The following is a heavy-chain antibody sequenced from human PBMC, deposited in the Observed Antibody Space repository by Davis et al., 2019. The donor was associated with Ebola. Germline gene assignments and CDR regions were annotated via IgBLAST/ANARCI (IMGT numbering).Heavy chain of an antibody. J-gene: IGHJ4*02. Sequence: SVKVSCKASAGTFSSYAISWVRQAPGQGLEWMGGIIPIFGTANYAQKFQGRVTITADKSTSTAYMELSSLRSEDTAVYYCARDPLSEQWLATFDYWGQGTLVTVSS. V-gene: IGHV1-69*06. D-gene: IGHD6-19*01. CDR1: AGTFSSYA. CDR2: IIPIFGTA. CDR3: ARDPLSEQWLATFDY.